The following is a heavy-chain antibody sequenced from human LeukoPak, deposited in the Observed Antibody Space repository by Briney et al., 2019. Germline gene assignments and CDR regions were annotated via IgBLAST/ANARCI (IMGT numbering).Heavy chain of an antibody. V-gene: IGHV4-34*01. CDR2: INHSGST. CDR3: ARGRAAWIQLWAHAFNI. J-gene: IGHJ3*02. CDR1: GGSFSGYY. D-gene: IGHD5-18*01. Sequence: SETLSLTCAVYGGSFSGYYWSWIRQPPGKGLEWIGEINHSGSTNYNPSLKSRVTISVDTPKNQFSLKLSSVTAADTAVYYCARGRAAWIQLWAHAFNIWGQGTMVTVSS.